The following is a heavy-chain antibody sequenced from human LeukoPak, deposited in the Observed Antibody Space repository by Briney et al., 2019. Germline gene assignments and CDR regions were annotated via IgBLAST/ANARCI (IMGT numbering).Heavy chain of an antibody. CDR2: ISSSGSSI. J-gene: IGHJ4*02. V-gene: IGHV3-48*03. Sequence: GGSLRLSCAASGFTFSSYEMNWVRQAPGKGLEWVSYISSSGSSIYYADSVKGRFTISRDNAKNSLYLQMNSLRAEDTALYYCARVSDISVAAYFDYWGQGTLVTVSS. CDR1: GFTFSSYE. D-gene: IGHD6-19*01. CDR3: ARVSDISVAAYFDY.